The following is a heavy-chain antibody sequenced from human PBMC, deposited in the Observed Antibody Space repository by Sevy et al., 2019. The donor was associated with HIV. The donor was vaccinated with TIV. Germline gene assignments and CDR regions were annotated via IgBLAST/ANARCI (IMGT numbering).Heavy chain of an antibody. CDR3: ARLRGITIFGVVPYYYYGMDV. V-gene: IGHV4-39*01. D-gene: IGHD3-3*01. CDR1: GGSISSSSYY. CDR2: IYYSGST. J-gene: IGHJ6*02. Sequence: SETLSLTCTVSGGSISSSSYYWGWIRQPPGKGLEWIGSIYYSGSTYYNPSLKSRVTISVDTSKNQCSLKLSSVTAAETAVYYCARLRGITIFGVVPYYYYGMDVWGQGTTVTVSS.